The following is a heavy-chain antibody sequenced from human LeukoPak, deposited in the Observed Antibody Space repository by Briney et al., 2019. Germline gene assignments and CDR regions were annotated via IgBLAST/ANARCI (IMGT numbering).Heavy chain of an antibody. V-gene: IGHV3-20*04. CDR2: INWNGGST. J-gene: IGHJ3*02. D-gene: IGHD3-3*01. Sequence: RAGGSLRLSCAASGFTFDDYGMSWLRHAPGKGLEWVSGINWNGGSTVYADSVKGRFTISSDNAKNSLYLQMNSLRAEDTALYYCARDDGRITIFGVVIVSGAFDIWGQGTMVTVSS. CDR3: ARDDGRITIFGVVIVSGAFDI. CDR1: GFTFDDYG.